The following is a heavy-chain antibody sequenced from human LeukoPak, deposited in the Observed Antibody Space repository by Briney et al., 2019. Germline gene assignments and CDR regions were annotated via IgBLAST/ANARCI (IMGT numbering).Heavy chain of an antibody. Sequence: PGGSLRLSCAASGFTFSSYGMHWVRQAPGKGLEWVAFIRYDGSNKYYADSVKGRFTISRDNSKNTLYLQMNSLRAEDTAVYYCARDGRDSSGWVGWFDPWGQGTLVTVSS. CDR3: ARDGRDSSGWVGWFDP. CDR2: IRYDGSNK. D-gene: IGHD6-19*01. V-gene: IGHV3-30*02. J-gene: IGHJ5*02. CDR1: GFTFSSYG.